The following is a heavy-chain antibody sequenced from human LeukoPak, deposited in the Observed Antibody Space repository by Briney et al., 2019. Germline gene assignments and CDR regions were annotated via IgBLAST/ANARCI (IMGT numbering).Heavy chain of an antibody. Sequence: SETLSLTCTVSGGSISSYYWSWIRQPAGKGLEWIGRIYTSGSTNYNPSLKSRVTMSVDTSKNQFSLKLTSVTAADTAVYYCASGAYSFYYMDVWGKGTTVTISS. CDR3: ASGAYSFYYMDV. J-gene: IGHJ6*03. CDR2: IYTSGST. V-gene: IGHV4-4*07. CDR1: GGSISSYY. D-gene: IGHD5-18*01.